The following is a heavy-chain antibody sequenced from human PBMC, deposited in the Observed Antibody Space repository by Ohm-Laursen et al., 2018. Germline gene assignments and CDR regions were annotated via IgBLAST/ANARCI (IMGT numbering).Heavy chain of an antibody. J-gene: IGHJ4*02. CDR2: ITSDGTST. Sequence: SLRLSCAASVFTLNSHWMHWVRQGPGEGLVWVSRITSDGTSTAYADSVRGRFTIPRDTAKNTLYLQMNSLRVEDTAVYYCARNPYDYWGQGTLVTVSS. V-gene: IGHV3-74*01. CDR1: VFTLNSHW. CDR3: ARNPYDY. D-gene: IGHD1-14*01.